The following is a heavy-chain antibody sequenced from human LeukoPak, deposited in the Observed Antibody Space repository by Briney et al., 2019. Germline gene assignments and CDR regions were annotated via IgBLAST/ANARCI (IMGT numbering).Heavy chain of an antibody. CDR3: ATTIFDRDWFDP. CDR1: GGTFSSYA. V-gene: IGHV1-69*13. D-gene: IGHD3-3*01. Sequence: GASVKVSCKASGGTFSSYAIRWVRQAPGQGLEWMGGIIPIFGTANYAQKFQGRVTITADESTSTAYMELSSLRSEDTAVYYCATTIFDRDWFDPWGQGTLVTVSS. J-gene: IGHJ5*02. CDR2: IIPIFGTA.